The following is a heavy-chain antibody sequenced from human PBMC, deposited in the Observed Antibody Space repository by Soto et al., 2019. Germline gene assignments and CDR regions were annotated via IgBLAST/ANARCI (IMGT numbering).Heavy chain of an antibody. CDR3: AKGFRVVVITAVYFDY. Sequence: PGGSLRLSCAASGFTFSSYGMHWVRQAPGKGLEWVAVISYDGSNKYYADSVKGRFTISRDNSKNTLYLQMNSLRAEDTAVYYCAKGFRVVVITAVYFDYWGQGTLVTVSS. V-gene: IGHV3-30*18. CDR1: GFTFSSYG. D-gene: IGHD3-22*01. J-gene: IGHJ4*02. CDR2: ISYDGSNK.